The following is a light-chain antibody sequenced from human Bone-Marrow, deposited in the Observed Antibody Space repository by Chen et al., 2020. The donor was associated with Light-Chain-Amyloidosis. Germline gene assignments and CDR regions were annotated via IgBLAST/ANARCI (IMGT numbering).Light chain of an antibody. J-gene: IGLJ3*02. Sequence: SFELTQPPSVSVSPGQPVTITCSGDGLGDKYASWYQQRPGRSPVLVMFQDKKRPSGISERFSGSTSGNTATLTISGTQAVDEAAYYCQAWDNNSWVFGGGTKVTVL. V-gene: IGLV3-1*01. CDR2: QDK. CDR1: GLGDKY. CDR3: QAWDNNSWV.